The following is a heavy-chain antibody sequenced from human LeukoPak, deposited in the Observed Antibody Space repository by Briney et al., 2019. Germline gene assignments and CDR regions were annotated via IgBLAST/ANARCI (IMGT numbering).Heavy chain of an antibody. D-gene: IGHD6-19*01. V-gene: IGHV1-2*02. CDR3: ARDGLAVAGTEYYFDY. Sequence: ASVKVSCKASGYTFTGYYMHWVRQAPGQGLEWMGWINPNSGGTNYAQKFQGRVTMTRDTSISTAYMELSRLRSDDTAVYYCARDGLAVAGTEYYFDYWGQGTLVTVSS. J-gene: IGHJ4*02. CDR2: INPNSGGT. CDR1: GYTFTGYY.